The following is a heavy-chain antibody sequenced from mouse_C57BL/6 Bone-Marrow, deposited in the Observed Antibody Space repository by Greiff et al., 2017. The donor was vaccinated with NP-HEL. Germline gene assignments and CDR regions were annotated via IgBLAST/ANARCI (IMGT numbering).Heavy chain of an antibody. Sequence: LVEPGASVKISCKASGYAFSSSWMNWVKQRPGKGLEWIGRIYPGDGDTNYNGKFKGKATLTADKSSSTAYMQLSSLTSEDSAVYFCARDDYGAWFAYWGQGTLVTVSA. CDR1: GYAFSSSW. CDR2: IYPGDGDT. V-gene: IGHV1-82*01. D-gene: IGHD2-4*01. J-gene: IGHJ3*01. CDR3: ARDDYGAWFAY.